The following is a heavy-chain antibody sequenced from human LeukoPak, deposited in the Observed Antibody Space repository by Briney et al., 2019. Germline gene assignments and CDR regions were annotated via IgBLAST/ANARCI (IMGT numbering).Heavy chain of an antibody. D-gene: IGHD6-13*01. CDR1: GGSISSGGYY. CDR2: IYYSGST. J-gene: IGHJ3*02. V-gene: IGHV4-31*03. CDR3: ARDVPPHSSSWYNAFDI. Sequence: SETLSLTCTVSGGSISSGGYYWSWIRQHPGKGLEWIGYIYYSGSTYYNPSLKSRVTISVDTSKNQFSLKLSSVTAADTAVYYCARDVPPHSSSWYNAFDIWGQGTMVTVSS.